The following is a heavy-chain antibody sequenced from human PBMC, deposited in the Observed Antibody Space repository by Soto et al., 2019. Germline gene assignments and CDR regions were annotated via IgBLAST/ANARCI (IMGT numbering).Heavy chain of an antibody. CDR2: IKEDGSEK. Sequence: EVQLVESGGGLVQPGGSLRLSCAGSGFIFSNFWMSWVRQAPGKGLEWVANIKEDGSEKHSMDSVKGRFTISRDNAKNSRYLQMNSLRPEDTAVYYCARDMDTYGYGLFNFWGQGTLVTVSS. CDR1: GFIFSNFW. J-gene: IGHJ4*02. V-gene: IGHV3-7*04. CDR3: ARDMDTYGYGLFNF. D-gene: IGHD5-18*01.